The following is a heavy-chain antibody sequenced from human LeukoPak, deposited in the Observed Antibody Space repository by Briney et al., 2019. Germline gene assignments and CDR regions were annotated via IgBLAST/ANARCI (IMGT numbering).Heavy chain of an antibody. CDR1: GFTFSRNA. J-gene: IGHJ4*02. CDR3: VRGQEVVYTPTFDY. D-gene: IGHD2-8*02. V-gene: IGHV3-64*03. CDR2: IGTNGIST. Sequence: PGGSLRLSCSASGFTFSRNAMHWVRQAPGKGLEYVSSIGTNGISTYYADSVQDRFIISRDNSKNTLYLQMSSLRPEDTAVYYCVRGQEVVYTPTFDYWGQGAVVTVSS.